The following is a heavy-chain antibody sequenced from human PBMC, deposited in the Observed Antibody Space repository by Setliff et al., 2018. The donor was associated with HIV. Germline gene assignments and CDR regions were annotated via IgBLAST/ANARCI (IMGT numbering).Heavy chain of an antibody. CDR1: GYTLSTYG. D-gene: IGHD6-19*01. CDR2: ISAHSGYA. J-gene: IGHJ4*02. CDR3: ARVPLSGWLYFDY. V-gene: IGHV1-18*01. Sequence: ASVKVSCKASGYTLSTYGISWVRQAPGQGLEWMGWISAHSGYAKSAQKFQGRVTMDTDTSTNTASMELKSLRSDDTAVYYCARVPLSGWLYFDYWGQGTLVTVSS.